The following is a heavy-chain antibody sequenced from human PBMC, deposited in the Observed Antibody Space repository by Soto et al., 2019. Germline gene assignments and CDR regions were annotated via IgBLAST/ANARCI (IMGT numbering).Heavy chain of an antibody. Sequence: GGSLRLSCSASGLTFSNYNMHWVRQAPGKGLEYVSAISSNGGSTYYEDSVKGRFTISRDNSKNTLYLQMSSLRAEDTAVYYCTTQVFWSGYPDYWGQGTLVTVSS. CDR2: ISSNGGST. CDR1: GLTFSNYN. CDR3: TTQVFWSGYPDY. J-gene: IGHJ4*02. V-gene: IGHV3-64D*06. D-gene: IGHD3-3*01.